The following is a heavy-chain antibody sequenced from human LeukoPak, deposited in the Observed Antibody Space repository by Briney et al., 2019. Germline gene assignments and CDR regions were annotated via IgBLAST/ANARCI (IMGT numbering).Heavy chain of an antibody. D-gene: IGHD3-10*01. J-gene: IGHJ3*02. V-gene: IGHV3-15*01. CDR3: TTDWAMVRGVTDAFDI. CDR2: IKSKTDGGTT. Sequence: EGSLRLSCAASGFTFSNAWMSWVRQAPGKGLEWVGRIKSKTDGGTTDYAAPVKGRFTISRDDSKNTLYLQMNSLKTEDTAVYYCTTDWAMVRGVTDAFDIWGQGTMVTVSS. CDR1: GFTFSNAW.